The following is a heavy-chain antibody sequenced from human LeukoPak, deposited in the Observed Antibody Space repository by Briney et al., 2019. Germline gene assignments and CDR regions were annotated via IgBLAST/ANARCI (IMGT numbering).Heavy chain of an antibody. CDR1: GGTFSSYA. J-gene: IGHJ4*02. V-gene: IGHV1-69*01. Sequence: SVKVSCKASGGTFSSYAISWVRQAPGQGLEWMGGIIPIFGTANYAQKFQGRVTITADESTSTAYMELSSLRSEDTAVYYCARDDILTGYYPPFDYWGQGTLVTVSS. CDR2: IIPIFGTA. CDR3: ARDDILTGYYPPFDY. D-gene: IGHD3-9*01.